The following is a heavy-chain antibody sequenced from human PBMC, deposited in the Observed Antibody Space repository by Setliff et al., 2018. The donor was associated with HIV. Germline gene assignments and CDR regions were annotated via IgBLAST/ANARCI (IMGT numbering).Heavy chain of an antibody. V-gene: IGHV1-69*10. D-gene: IGHD3-22*01. Sequence: GASVKVSCKPSGYTFTTYGLSWVRQAPGQGLEWMGGIIPILGIANYAQKLQGRVTITADESTSTAYMELSSLRSEDTAVYYCARDATDSSGYYLGWFDPWGQGTLVTVSS. CDR1: GYTFTTYG. CDR3: ARDATDSSGYYLGWFDP. J-gene: IGHJ5*02. CDR2: IIPILGIA.